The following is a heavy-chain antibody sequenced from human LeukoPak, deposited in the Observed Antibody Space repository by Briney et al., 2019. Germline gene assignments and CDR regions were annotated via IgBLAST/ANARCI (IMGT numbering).Heavy chain of an antibody. CDR3: ARDRGAGTTYWFDP. CDR2: IYYSGST. J-gene: IGHJ5*02. Sequence: SETLSLTCTVSGGSISSYYWSWIRQPPGKGLEWIGYIYYSGSTNYNPSLKSRVTISVDTSKNQFSLKLSSVTAADTAVYYCARDRGAGTTYWFDPWGQGTLVTVSS. V-gene: IGHV4-59*12. CDR1: GGSISSYY. D-gene: IGHD1-7*01.